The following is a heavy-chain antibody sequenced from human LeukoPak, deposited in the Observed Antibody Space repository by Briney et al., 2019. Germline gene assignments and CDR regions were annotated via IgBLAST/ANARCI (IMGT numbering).Heavy chain of an antibody. Sequence: XXPXXGLEWVSXXSSSSSYIYYADSLKGRFTISRDNAKNSLYLQMNSLRAEDTAVYYCARDPVYCSGGSCYNYFDCWGQGTLVIVSS. CDR2: XSSSSSYI. CDR3: ARDPVYCSGGSCYNYFDC. J-gene: IGHJ4*02. V-gene: IGHV3-21*01. D-gene: IGHD2-15*01.